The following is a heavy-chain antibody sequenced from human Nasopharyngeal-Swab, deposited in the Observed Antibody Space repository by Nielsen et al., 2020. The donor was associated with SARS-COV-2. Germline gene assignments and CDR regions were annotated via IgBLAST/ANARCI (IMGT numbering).Heavy chain of an antibody. CDR3: ARTIGASRGYSYGSYYYMDV. Sequence: SATLSLTCTVSGGSISSYYWSWIRQPPGKGLEWIGYIYYSGSTNYNPPLKSRVTISVDTSKNQFSLKLSSVTAADTAVYYCARTIGASRGYSYGSYYYMDVWGKGTTVTVSS. J-gene: IGHJ6*03. D-gene: IGHD5-18*01. CDR1: GGSISSYY. CDR2: IYYSGST. V-gene: IGHV4-59*01.